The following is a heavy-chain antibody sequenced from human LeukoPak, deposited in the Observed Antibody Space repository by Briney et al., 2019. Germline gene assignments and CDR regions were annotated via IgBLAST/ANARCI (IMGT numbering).Heavy chain of an antibody. V-gene: IGHV3-33*06. J-gene: IGHJ4*02. CDR2: LWHDGSKT. CDR1: GFTFSSCH. CDR3: AKDSNDYGDYNYFDF. D-gene: IGHD4-17*01. Sequence: PGRSLKLSCAASGFTFSSCHIHWVRQAPGKGLEWVALLWHDGSKTYYANSVKGRFTVSRDNSKNTLYLQMNSLRAEDTAVYYCAKDSNDYGDYNYFDFWGQGTLVTVSS.